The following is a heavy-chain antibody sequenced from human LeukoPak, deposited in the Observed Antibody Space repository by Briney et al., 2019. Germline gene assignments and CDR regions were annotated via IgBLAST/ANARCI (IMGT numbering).Heavy chain of an antibody. CDR2: IYSDNT. J-gene: IGHJ4*02. D-gene: IGHD3-10*01. CDR1: GFTFSSYE. Sequence: GGSLRLSCAASGFTFSSYEMNWVRQAPGKGLERVSFIYSDNTHYSDSVKGRFTISRDNSKNTLYLQMNSLRAEDTAVYYCAKDRHYYGSGTVNFDYWGQGTLVTVSS. CDR3: AKDRHYYGSGTVNFDY. V-gene: IGHV3-53*01.